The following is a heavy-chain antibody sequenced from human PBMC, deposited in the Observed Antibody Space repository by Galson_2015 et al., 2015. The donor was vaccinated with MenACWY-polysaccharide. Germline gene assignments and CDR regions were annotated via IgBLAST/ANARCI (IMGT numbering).Heavy chain of an antibody. V-gene: IGHV3-23*01. J-gene: IGHJ6*02. CDR1: GFTFSSNA. CDR2: ISGTGDSI. D-gene: IGHD2/OR15-2a*01. Sequence: LRLSCATSGFTFSSNAMSWVRQAPGKGLEWVSAISGTGDSIRYADSVKGRFTISRDNSKNTLYLQMNSQRAEDTAVYYCAKNSTRSYTFDYYGMDAWGQGTTVTVSS. CDR3: AKNSTRSYTFDYYGMDA.